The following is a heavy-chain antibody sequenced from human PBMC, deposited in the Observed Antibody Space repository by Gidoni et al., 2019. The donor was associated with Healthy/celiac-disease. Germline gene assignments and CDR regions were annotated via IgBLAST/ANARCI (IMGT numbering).Heavy chain of an antibody. Sequence: QVQLQESGPGLVKPSQTLSLTCTVSGGSISSGGSYWSWIRQHPGKGLEWIGYIYYSGSTYYNPSLKSRVTISVDTSKNQFSLKLSSVTAADTAVYYCARGDYGDYFRIDYWGQGTLVTVSS. V-gene: IGHV4-31*03. CDR1: GGSISSGGSY. J-gene: IGHJ4*02. CDR2: IYYSGST. CDR3: ARGDYGDYFRIDY. D-gene: IGHD4-17*01.